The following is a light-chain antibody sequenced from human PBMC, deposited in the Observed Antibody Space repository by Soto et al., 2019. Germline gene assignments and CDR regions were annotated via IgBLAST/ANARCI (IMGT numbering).Light chain of an antibody. Sequence: QPVLTQPPSVSGTPGQRVTISCSGSSSNIGSNAVNWYQQLPKTAPKLLIYSDNHRPSGVPDRFSVSKSGTSASLAISGLQSEDEADYYCAAWDDSLNGVVFGGGTKVTVL. J-gene: IGLJ2*01. CDR2: SDN. V-gene: IGLV1-44*01. CDR3: AAWDDSLNGVV. CDR1: SSNIGSNA.